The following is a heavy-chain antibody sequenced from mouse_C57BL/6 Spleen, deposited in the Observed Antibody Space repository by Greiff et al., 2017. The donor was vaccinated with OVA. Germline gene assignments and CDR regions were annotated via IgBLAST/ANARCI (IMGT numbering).Heavy chain of an antibody. V-gene: IGHV14-4*01. Sequence: EVQLVESGAELVRPGASVKLSCTASGFNIKDDYMHWVKQRPEQGLEWIGWIDPENGDTEYASKFQGKATITADTSSNTAYLQLSSLTSEDTAVYYCTTGSSFYYFDYWGQGTTLTVSS. D-gene: IGHD1-1*01. CDR2: IDPENGDT. CDR3: TTGSSFYYFDY. CDR1: GFNIKDDY. J-gene: IGHJ2*01.